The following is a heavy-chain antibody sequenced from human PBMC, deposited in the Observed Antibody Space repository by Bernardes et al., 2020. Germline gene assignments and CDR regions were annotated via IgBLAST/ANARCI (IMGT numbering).Heavy chain of an antibody. CDR2: ITGSSFTI. J-gene: IGHJ6*02. Sequence: GGSLRLSCAASGFTFSSYSMNWVRQAPGKGLEWVSYITGSSFTIYYADSVKGRFTISRDNAKNSLFRQMNSLRAEDTAVYYCASFETNYYSYDMDVCGQVTTVTVSS. CDR3: ASFETNYYSYDMDV. V-gene: IGHV3-48*01. CDR1: GFTFSSYS.